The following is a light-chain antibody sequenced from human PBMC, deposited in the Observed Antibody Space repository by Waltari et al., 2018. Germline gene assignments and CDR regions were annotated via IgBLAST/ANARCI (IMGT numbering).Light chain of an antibody. CDR2: DAS. Sequence: CRALQSAASLHLALYQQRPCQAPRLLLYDASSRATRIPDRFSGSGSGTDFTLTITRLEPEDFAVYYCQHYGNPPRTFGQGTDVEI. CDR1: QSAASLH. J-gene: IGKJ1*01. CDR3: QHYGNPPRT. V-gene: IGKV3-20*01.